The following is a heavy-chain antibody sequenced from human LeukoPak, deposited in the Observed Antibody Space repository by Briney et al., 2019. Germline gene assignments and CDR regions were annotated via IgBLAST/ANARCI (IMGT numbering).Heavy chain of an antibody. CDR3: AKALVDKYCSGGSCYFTYFDY. V-gene: IGHV3-23*01. Sequence: GGSLRLSCAASGFTFSSYAMSWVRQAPGKGLEWVSAISGSGGSTYYADSVKGRFTISRDNSKNTLYLQMNSLRAEDTAVYYCAKALVDKYCSGGSCYFTYFDYWGQGTLVTVPS. CDR2: ISGSGGST. D-gene: IGHD2-15*01. CDR1: GFTFSSYA. J-gene: IGHJ4*02.